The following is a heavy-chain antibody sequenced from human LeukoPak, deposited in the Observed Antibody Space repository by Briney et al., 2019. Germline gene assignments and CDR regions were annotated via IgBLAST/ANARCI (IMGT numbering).Heavy chain of an antibody. J-gene: IGHJ4*02. V-gene: IGHV3-23*01. CDR3: AKFTDPETMVRGALSSGFDY. D-gene: IGHD3-10*01. CDR1: GFTFSSYA. CDR2: ISGSGGST. Sequence: PGGSLRLSCAASGFTFSSYAMSWVRQAPGKGLEWVSAISGSGGSTYYADSVKGRFTISRDNSKNTLYLQMNSLRAEDTAVYYCAKFTDPETMVRGALSSGFDYWGQGTLVTVSS.